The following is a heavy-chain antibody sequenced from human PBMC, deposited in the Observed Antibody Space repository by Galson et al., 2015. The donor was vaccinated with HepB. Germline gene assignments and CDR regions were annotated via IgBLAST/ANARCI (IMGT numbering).Heavy chain of an antibody. J-gene: IGHJ3*01. CDR2: DESVK. V-gene: IGHV3-7*03. D-gene: IGHD3-10*01. CDR3: VRDETHSDSGIYYDGLDV. Sequence: DESVKNYVDSVQGRFTISRDNARNLLYLQMNSLRAEDTAVYYCVRDETHSDSGIYYDGLDVWGQGTMVTVSS.